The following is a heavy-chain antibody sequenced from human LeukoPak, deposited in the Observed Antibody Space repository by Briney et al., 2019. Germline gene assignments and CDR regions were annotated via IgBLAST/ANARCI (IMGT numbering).Heavy chain of an antibody. J-gene: IGHJ5*02. D-gene: IGHD6-13*01. CDR2: IYPGDSDT. V-gene: IGHV5-51*01. CDR1: GYSFTSYW. Sequence: GEPLQISCKGSGYSFTSYWIGWVRPMPGKGLEWMRIIYPGDSDTRYSPCFQGQVTISADKSISTAYLQWSSLKASDTAMYYCARSEIAAAVTNWFDPWGQGTLVTVSS. CDR3: ARSEIAAAVTNWFDP.